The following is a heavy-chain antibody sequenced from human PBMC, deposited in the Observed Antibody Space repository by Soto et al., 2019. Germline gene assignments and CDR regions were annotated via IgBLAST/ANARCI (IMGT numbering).Heavy chain of an antibody. CDR1: GGSISSYY. D-gene: IGHD3-22*01. J-gene: IGHJ4*02. CDR2: IYYSGST. CDR3: ARGYYDSSGYYFGSSRFDY. Sequence: SETLSLTCTVSGGSISSYYWSWIRQPPGKGLEWIGYIYYSGSTNYNPSLKSRATISVDTSKNQFSLKLSSVTAADTAVYYCARGYYDSSGYYFGSSRFDYWGQGTLVTVSS. V-gene: IGHV4-59*01.